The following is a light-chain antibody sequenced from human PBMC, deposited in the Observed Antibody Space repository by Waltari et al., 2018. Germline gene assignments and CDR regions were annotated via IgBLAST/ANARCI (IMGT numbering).Light chain of an antibody. V-gene: IGKV4-1*01. CDR1: QSVLYSTNNKNY. CDR2: WAS. J-gene: IGKJ1*01. CDR3: QQYYSTPRT. Sequence: DIVMPQSPHFLAVSLGGRATINCKSSQSVLYSTNNKNYLAWYQQKPGQPPKLLIYWASTRESGVPDRFSGSGSGTDFTLTISSLQAEDVAVYYCQQYYSTPRTFGQGTKVEIK.